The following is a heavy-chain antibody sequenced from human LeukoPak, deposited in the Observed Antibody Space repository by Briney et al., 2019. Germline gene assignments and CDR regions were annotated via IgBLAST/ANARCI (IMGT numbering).Heavy chain of an antibody. CDR3: ARVMLAGIAAAGTNY. CDR1: GFTVSSNY. V-gene: IGHV3-53*05. CDR2: IYSGGST. J-gene: IGHJ4*02. D-gene: IGHD6-13*01. Sequence: GGSLRLSCAASGFTVSSNYMSWVRQAPGKGLEWVSVIYSGGSTYYADSVKGRFTISRDNSKNTLYLQMNSLRSDDTAVYYCARVMLAGIAAAGTNYWGQGTLVTVSS.